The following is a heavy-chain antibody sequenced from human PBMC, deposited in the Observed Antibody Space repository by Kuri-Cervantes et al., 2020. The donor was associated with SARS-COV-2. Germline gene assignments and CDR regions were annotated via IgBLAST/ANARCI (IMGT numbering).Heavy chain of an antibody. CDR3: ARDRDPAQHNRPAFNI. D-gene: IGHD1-14*01. Sequence: SVKVSCKPSGGSFNSYAINWVRQAPGQGLEWMGGIIPFFGTPHYAKKFRDTVTFTADLSTSTVYMELTGLGSGDTAMFFCARDRDPAQHNRPAFNIWARGPL. CDR1: GGSFNSYA. J-gene: IGHJ3*02. V-gene: IGHV1-69*13. CDR2: IIPFFGTP.